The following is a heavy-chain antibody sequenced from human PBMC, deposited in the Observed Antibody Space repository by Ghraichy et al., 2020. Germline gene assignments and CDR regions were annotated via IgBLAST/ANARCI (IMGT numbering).Heavy chain of an antibody. CDR2: IYSGGSA. D-gene: IGHD2/OR15-2a*01. V-gene: IGHV3-66*01. Sequence: GGSLRLSCAASEFTVSSNYMSWVRQAPGKGLEWVSVIYSGGSAYYADSVKGRFTISRDNSKNTLYLQMNSLRAEDTAVYYCASDSMESDAFDIWGQGTMVTVSS. CDR1: EFTVSSNY. CDR3: ASDSMESDAFDI. J-gene: IGHJ3*02.